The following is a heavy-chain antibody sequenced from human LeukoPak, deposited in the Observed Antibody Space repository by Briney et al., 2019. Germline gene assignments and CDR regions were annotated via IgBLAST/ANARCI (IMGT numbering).Heavy chain of an antibody. Sequence: PGGSLRLSCAASGFTFSSYSMNWVRQAPGKGLEWVSYISSSSSTIYYADSVKGRFTISRDNAKNSLYLQMNSLRAEDTAVYYCARELRGSYDYWGQGTLVTVSS. CDR3: ARELRGSYDY. CDR2: ISSSSSTI. D-gene: IGHD1-26*01. CDR1: GFTFSSYS. J-gene: IGHJ4*02. V-gene: IGHV3-48*04.